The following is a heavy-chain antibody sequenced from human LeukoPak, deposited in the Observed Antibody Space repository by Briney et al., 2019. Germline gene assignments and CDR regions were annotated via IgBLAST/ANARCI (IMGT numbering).Heavy chain of an antibody. Sequence: GGSLRLSCAASGFTFSSYAMSWVRQAPGKGLEWVSAISGSGGSTYYADSVKGRFTISRDNSKNTLYLQMNSLRAEDTAVYYCAKGAKNEYQLLYISFYFDYWGQGTLVTVSS. V-gene: IGHV3-23*01. CDR3: AKGAKNEYQLLYISFYFDY. CDR1: GFTFSSYA. D-gene: IGHD2-2*02. CDR2: ISGSGGST. J-gene: IGHJ4*02.